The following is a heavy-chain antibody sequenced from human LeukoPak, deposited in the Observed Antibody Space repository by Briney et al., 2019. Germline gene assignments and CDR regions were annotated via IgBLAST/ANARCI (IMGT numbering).Heavy chain of an antibody. CDR3: ARDSRGVFSYDIVVVPAAVYYGMDV. V-gene: IGHV3-30*03. Sequence: GGSLRLSCAASRFTFSNYGMHWVRHAPGKGLEWVAVISYDGSNKYYADSVKGRFTISRDNSKNTLYLQMNSLRAEDTAVYYCARDSRGVFSYDIVVVPAAVYYGMDVWGQGTTVTVSS. CDR1: RFTFSNYG. CDR2: ISYDGSNK. J-gene: IGHJ6*02. D-gene: IGHD2-2*01.